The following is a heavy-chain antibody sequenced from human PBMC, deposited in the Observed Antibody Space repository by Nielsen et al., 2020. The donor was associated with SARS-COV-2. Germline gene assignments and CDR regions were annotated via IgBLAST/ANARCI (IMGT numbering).Heavy chain of an antibody. CDR1: GGTFSSYA. V-gene: IGHV1-69*13. CDR2: IIPIFGTA. Sequence: SVKVSYKASGGTFSSYAISWVRQAPGQGLEWMGGIIPIFGTANYAQKFQGRVTITADESTSTAYMELSSLRSEDTAVYYCARGEIWAARPEDYWGQGTLVTVSS. CDR3: ARGEIWAARPEDY. D-gene: IGHD6-6*01. J-gene: IGHJ4*02.